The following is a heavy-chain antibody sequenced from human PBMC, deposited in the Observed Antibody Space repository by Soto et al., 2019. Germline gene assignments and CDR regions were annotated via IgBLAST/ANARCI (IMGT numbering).Heavy chain of an antibody. CDR2: IWYDGSNK. CDR3: ARDGYMVRGSWDYFDY. V-gene: IGHV3-33*01. Sequence: QVQLVESGGGVVKPGRSLRLSCAASGFTFSSYGMHWVRQAPGKGLEWVAVIWYDGSNKYYADSVKGRFTISRDNSKNTLYLQMNSLRAEDTAVYYCARDGYMVRGSWDYFDYWGQGTLVTVSS. D-gene: IGHD3-10*01. J-gene: IGHJ4*02. CDR1: GFTFSSYG.